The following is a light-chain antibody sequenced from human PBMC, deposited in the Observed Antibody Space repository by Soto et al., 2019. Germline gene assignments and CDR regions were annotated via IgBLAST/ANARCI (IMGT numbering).Light chain of an antibody. CDR2: DAS. V-gene: IGKV1-5*01. Sequence: IQMTQSPSSLSASIGDRVTITCRASQGIGVRLAWFQQKPGKAPNPLIYDASSLKSGVPSRFSGSGSGTEFTLTISSLQPDDFATYYCQQYSTYSTFGQGTRLEIK. CDR1: QGIGVR. CDR3: QQYSTYST. J-gene: IGKJ5*01.